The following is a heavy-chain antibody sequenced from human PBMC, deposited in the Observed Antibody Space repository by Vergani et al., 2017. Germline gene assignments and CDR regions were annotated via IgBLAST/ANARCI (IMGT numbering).Heavy chain of an antibody. J-gene: IGHJ6*03. CDR1: GFTFSSYG. CDR2: IRYDGSNK. V-gene: IGHV3-30*02. D-gene: IGHD1-26*01. Sequence: QVQLVESGGGVVQPGGSLSLSCAASGFTFSSYGRHWVRRAPGKGLEWVAFIRYDGSNKYYAESVKGRFTISRDNSKNTLYLQMNSLRAEDTAVYYWAKDGETQGWELPRREYYYMDVWGKGTTVTVSS. CDR3: AKDGETQGWELPRREYYYMDV.